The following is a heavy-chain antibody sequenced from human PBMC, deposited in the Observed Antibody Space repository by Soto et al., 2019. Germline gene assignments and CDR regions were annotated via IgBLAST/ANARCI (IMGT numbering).Heavy chain of an antibody. CDR1: GFTFSSCA. D-gene: IGHD5-12*01. CDR3: AGGYSATMFVLNDY. V-gene: IGHV3-23*01. Sequence: HPGGSMRLSCAASGFTFSSCAMSWVRQAPGEGLEWVSAISGSGGSTYYADSVKGRFTVSRDNSKNTLYVQMNSLRAEDTAVYYCAGGYSATMFVLNDYWGQGTLVTVSS. J-gene: IGHJ4*02. CDR2: ISGSGGST.